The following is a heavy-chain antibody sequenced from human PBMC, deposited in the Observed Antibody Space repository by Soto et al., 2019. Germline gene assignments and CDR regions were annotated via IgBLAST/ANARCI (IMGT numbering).Heavy chain of an antibody. Sequence: SETLSLTCTVSGGSISSSSYYWGWIRQPPGKGLEWIGSIYYSGSTYYNPSLKSRVTISVDTSKNQFSLKLSSVTAADTAVYYCARDIAVAGNVADYYYYGMDVWGQGTTVTVYS. CDR3: ARDIAVAGNVADYYYYGMDV. CDR2: IYYSGST. D-gene: IGHD6-19*01. V-gene: IGHV4-39*07. J-gene: IGHJ6*02. CDR1: GGSISSSSYY.